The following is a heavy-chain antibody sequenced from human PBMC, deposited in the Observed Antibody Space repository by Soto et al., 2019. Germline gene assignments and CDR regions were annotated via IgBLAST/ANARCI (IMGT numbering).Heavy chain of an antibody. CDR1: GCTFSSYA. D-gene: IGHD2-15*01. Sequence: GGSLRLSCAASGCTFSSYAMHWVRQAPGKGLEWGAVISYDGSNKYYADSGKGRFTISRDNSQNTLYLQMNSLRAEDTAVYYCARDRLTLALYYYYGMDVWGQGTTVTVSS. CDR2: ISYDGSNK. CDR3: ARDRLTLALYYYYGMDV. V-gene: IGHV3-30-3*01. J-gene: IGHJ6*02.